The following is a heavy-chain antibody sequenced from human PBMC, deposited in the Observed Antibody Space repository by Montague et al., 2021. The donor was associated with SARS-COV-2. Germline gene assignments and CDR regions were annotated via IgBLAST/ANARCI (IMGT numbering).Heavy chain of an antibody. CDR2: IYYSGSA. CDR3: ARIFCSGDGDGAGVFDL. CDR1: GYSIDSGGYF. D-gene: IGHD2-15*01. J-gene: IGHJ3*01. Sequence: TLSLTCTVSGYSIDSGGYFWSWIRQHPGKGLEWIGSIYYSGSADYNPSLESRVSISVDRSKNQFSLKLSSVTAADTAVYYCARIFCSGDGDGAGVFDLWGQGTMVTVSS. V-gene: IGHV4-31*03.